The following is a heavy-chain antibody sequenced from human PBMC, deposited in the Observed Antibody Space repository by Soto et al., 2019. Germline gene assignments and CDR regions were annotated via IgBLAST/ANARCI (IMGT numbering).Heavy chain of an antibody. CDR3: AKDRVAVAGSYYYYGMDV. J-gene: IGHJ6*02. D-gene: IGHD6-19*01. V-gene: IGHV3-30*18. CDR2: ISYDGSNK. Sequence: QVQLVESGGGVVQPGRSMRLSCAASGFTFSSYGMHWVRQAPGKGLEWVAVISYDGSNKYYADSVKGRFTISRDNSKNTLDLQMNSLRAEDTAVYYCAKDRVAVAGSYYYYGMDVWGQGTTVTVSS. CDR1: GFTFSSYG.